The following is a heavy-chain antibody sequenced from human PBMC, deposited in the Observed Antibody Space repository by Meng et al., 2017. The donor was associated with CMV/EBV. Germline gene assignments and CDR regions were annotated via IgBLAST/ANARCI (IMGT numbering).Heavy chain of an antibody. J-gene: IGHJ4*02. D-gene: IGHD2-2*01. CDR3: ARDFSLCSSTSCYPTEFDY. CDR1: GFTFSSYE. V-gene: IGHV3-48*03. CDR2: ISSSGSTI. Sequence: GESLKISCAASGFTFSSYEMNWVRQAPGKGLEWVSYISSSGSTIYYADSVKGRFTISRDNAKNSLYLQMNSLRAEDTAVYYCARDFSLCSSTSCYPTEFDYWGQGTLVTVSS.